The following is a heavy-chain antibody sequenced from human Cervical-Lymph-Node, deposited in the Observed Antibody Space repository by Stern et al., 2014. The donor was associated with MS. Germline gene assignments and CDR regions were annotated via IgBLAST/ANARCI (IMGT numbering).Heavy chain of an antibody. CDR1: GYTFTSYD. CDR2: MNPNSGNT. Sequence: QVQLVQSGAEVKKPGASVKVSCKASGYTFTSYDINWVRQATGQGLEGLGWMNPNSGNTGYAQKFQGRVTMTRNTSISTAYMELSSLRSEDTAVYYCARGIAAAGTSGWFDPWGQGTLVTVSS. CDR3: ARGIAAAGTSGWFDP. V-gene: IGHV1-8*01. D-gene: IGHD6-13*01. J-gene: IGHJ5*02.